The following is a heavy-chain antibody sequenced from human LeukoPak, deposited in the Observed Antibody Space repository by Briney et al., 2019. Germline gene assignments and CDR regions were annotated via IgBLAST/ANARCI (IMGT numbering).Heavy chain of an antibody. CDR3: ARSGGSTVFYYMDV. CDR1: GFTFSDYY. V-gene: IGHV3-21*01. CDR2: ISSSSSYI. J-gene: IGHJ6*03. Sequence: TGGSLRLSCAASGFTFSDYYMTWLRQAPGKGLEWVSSISSSSSYIYYADSVKGRFTISRDNAKNSLYLQMNSLRAEDTAVYYCARSGGSTVFYYMDVWGKGTTVTVSS. D-gene: IGHD2-2*01.